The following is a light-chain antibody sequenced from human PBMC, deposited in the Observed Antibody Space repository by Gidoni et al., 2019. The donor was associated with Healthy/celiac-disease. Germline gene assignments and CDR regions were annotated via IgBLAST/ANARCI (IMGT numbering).Light chain of an antibody. CDR3: QQYDYLTPFT. J-gene: IGKJ3*01. CDR1: QNISSY. CDR2: DAS. V-gene: IGKV1-33*01. Sequence: DIQMTQSPSSLSASVGDRVTITCQASQNISSYLNWYQQKPGKAPKLLIYDASNLKKGVPSRFSGSGCGTDFTFTISSMQHADIATYYCQQYDYLTPFTFGHGTKVDIK.